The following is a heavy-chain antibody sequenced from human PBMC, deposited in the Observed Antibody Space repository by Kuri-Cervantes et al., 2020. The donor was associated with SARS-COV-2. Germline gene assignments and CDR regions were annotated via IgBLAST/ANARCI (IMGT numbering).Heavy chain of an antibody. Sequence: GESLKISCAASGFTFSSYWMHWVRQAPGKGLVWVSRINSDGSSTSYADSVKGRFTIPRDNAKNTLYLQMNSLRAKDTAAYYCARSYDFWTGLDYWGQGTLVTVSS. J-gene: IGHJ4*02. CDR3: ARSYDFWTGLDY. CDR2: INSDGSST. D-gene: IGHD3-3*01. CDR1: GFTFSSYW. V-gene: IGHV3-74*01.